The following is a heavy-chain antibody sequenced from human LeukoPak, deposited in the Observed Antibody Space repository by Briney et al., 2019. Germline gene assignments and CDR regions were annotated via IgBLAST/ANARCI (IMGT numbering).Heavy chain of an antibody. CDR3: ARGEYNYYMDV. CDR1: GRSFSGYY. CDR2: INHSGST. D-gene: IGHD6-6*01. V-gene: IGHV4-34*01. Sequence: SETLSLTCAVYGRSFSGYYWSWIRQPPGKGLEWIGEINHSGSTNYNPSLKSRVTISVDTSKNQFSLKLSSVTAADTAVYYCARGEYNYYMDVWGKGTTVTVSS. J-gene: IGHJ6*03.